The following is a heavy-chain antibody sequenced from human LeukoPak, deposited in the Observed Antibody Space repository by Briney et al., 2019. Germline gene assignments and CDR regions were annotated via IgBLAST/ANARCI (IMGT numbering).Heavy chain of an antibody. D-gene: IGHD3-10*01. J-gene: IGHJ6*03. Sequence: GGSLRLSCAASGFTVSSNYMIWVRQAPGKELEWVSVIYSGGRTYYVDSVKGRFTISRDISKNTLYLQMNSLRAEDTAVYYCARVLSGRGSLYSYYYYMDVWGKGTTVTISS. CDR1: GFTVSSNY. CDR2: IYSGGRT. CDR3: ARVLSGRGSLYSYYYYMDV. V-gene: IGHV3-53*01.